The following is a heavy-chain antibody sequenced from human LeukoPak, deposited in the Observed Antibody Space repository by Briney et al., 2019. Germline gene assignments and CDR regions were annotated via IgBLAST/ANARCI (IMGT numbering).Heavy chain of an antibody. V-gene: IGHV4-34*01. D-gene: IGHD4-11*01. Sequence: PSETLSLTCAVYGESFSGFYWSWVRQSPDKGLEWIGQINHSGSTNYNPFLKSRVTISVDTSKNQFSLKLTSVTAADTAVYYCARRVGQTTTIDYWGQGTLVTVSS. CDR1: GESFSGFY. J-gene: IGHJ4*02. CDR3: ARRVGQTTTIDY. CDR2: INHSGST.